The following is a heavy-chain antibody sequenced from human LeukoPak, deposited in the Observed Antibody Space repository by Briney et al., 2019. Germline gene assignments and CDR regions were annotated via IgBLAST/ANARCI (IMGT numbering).Heavy chain of an antibody. CDR2: INHSGST. Sequence: SETLSLTCAVYGGSFSGYYWSWIRQPPGKGLEWIGEINHSGSTNYNPSLKSRVTISVDTSKNQFSLRLSSVTAADTAVYYCARARSGSYFIIRAFVDYWGQGTLVTVSS. CDR3: ARARSGSYFIIRAFVDY. CDR1: GGSFSGYY. J-gene: IGHJ4*02. V-gene: IGHV4-34*01. D-gene: IGHD1-26*01.